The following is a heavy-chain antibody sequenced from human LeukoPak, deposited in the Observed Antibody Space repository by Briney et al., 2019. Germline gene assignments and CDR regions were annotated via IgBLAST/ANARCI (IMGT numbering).Heavy chain of an antibody. CDR2: TNPNSGGT. CDR1: GYTFTGYY. J-gene: IGHJ4*02. V-gene: IGHV1-2*02. Sequence: ASVKVSCKASGYTFTGYYMHWVRQAPGQGLEWMGWTNPNSGGTNYAQKFQGRVTMTRDTSISTAYMELSRLRSDDTAVYYCARDSAIAAARGIEDYWGQGTLVTVSS. CDR3: ARDSAIAAARGIEDY. D-gene: IGHD6-13*01.